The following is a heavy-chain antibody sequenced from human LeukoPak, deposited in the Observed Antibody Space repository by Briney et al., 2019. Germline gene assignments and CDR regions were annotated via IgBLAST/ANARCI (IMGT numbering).Heavy chain of an antibody. J-gene: IGHJ4*02. CDR1: GFTFSDYA. D-gene: IGHD1-1*01. Sequence: GGSLTLSCAASGFTFSDYAVSWVRQAPGKGLEWVSTASYYVGKQYHADSVRGRFTVSRDNSRNTVSLQMSSLRVEDTGIYYCAKAGIGADGAGFLCEYWGQGTLLTVSS. CDR3: AKAGIGADGAGFLCEY. V-gene: IGHV3-23*01. CDR2: ASYYVGKQ.